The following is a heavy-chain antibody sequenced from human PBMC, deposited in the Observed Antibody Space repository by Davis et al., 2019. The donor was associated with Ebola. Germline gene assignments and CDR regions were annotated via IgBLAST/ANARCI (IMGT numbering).Heavy chain of an antibody. CDR1: GYSFTKYW. J-gene: IGHJ4*02. D-gene: IGHD6-19*01. CDR2: IYPGDSTT. Sequence: GESLKISCKGSGYSFTKYWIGWVRQLPGRGLEWMGIIYPGDSTTTYSPSSQGQVTISVDKSITTAYLQWSSLKASDSAMYYCARQFSSTGAYWGQGTLVTVSS. V-gene: IGHV5-51*01. CDR3: ARQFSSTGAY.